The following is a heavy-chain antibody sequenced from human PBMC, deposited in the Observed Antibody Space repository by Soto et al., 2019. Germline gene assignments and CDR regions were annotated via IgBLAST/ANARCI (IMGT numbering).Heavy chain of an antibody. CDR2: INHSGST. D-gene: IGHD6-6*01. Sequence: SETLSLTCAVYGGSFSGYYWSWIRQPPGKGLEWIGEINHSGSTNYNPSLKSRVTISVDTSKNQFSLKLSSVTAADTAVYYCARGRGSYSSSSALDYWGQGTLVTVSS. CDR3: ARGRGSYSSSSALDY. V-gene: IGHV4-34*01. CDR1: GGSFSGYY. J-gene: IGHJ4*02.